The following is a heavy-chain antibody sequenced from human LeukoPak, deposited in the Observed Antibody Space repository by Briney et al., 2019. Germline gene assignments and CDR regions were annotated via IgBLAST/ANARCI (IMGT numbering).Heavy chain of an antibody. V-gene: IGHV1-2*02. D-gene: IGHD3-3*01. CDR3: ARDHGFGFWSGYPGLGD. J-gene: IGHJ4*02. CDR1: GYTFTGYY. CDR2: INPNSGGT. Sequence: GASVKVSCKASGYTFTGYYMHWVRQAPGQGLEWMGWINPNSGGTNYAQKLQGRVTMTTDTSTSTAYMELRSLRSDDTAVYYCARDHGFGFWSGYPGLGDWGQGTLVTVSS.